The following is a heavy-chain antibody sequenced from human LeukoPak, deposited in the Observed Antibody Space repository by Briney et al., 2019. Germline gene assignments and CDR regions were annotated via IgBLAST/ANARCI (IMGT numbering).Heavy chain of an antibody. CDR3: ARAYYYDSSGYYYEDATFDY. V-gene: IGHV3-13*01. J-gene: IGHJ4*02. Sequence: GGSLRLSCAASGFTFSSYDMPWVRQATGKGLEWVSAIGTAGDTYYPGSVKGRLTISRENAKNSLYLQMNSLRAGDTAVYYCARAYYYDSSGYYYEDATFDYWGQGTLVTVSS. CDR1: GFTFSSYD. D-gene: IGHD3-22*01. CDR2: IGTAGDT.